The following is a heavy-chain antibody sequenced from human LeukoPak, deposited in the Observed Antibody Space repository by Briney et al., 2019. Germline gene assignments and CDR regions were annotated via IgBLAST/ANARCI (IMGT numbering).Heavy chain of an antibody. D-gene: IGHD3-10*01. V-gene: IGHV3-30*02. CDR2: IRYDGSNK. Sequence: GGSLRLSCAASGFTFSSYGMHWVRQAPGKGLEWVAFIRYDGSNKYYADSVKGRFTISRDNSKNTLYLQMNSLRAEDTAVYYCAKDRVAGMVRGVISDYWGQGTLVTVSS. CDR1: GFTFSSYG. CDR3: AKDRVAGMVRGVISDY. J-gene: IGHJ4*02.